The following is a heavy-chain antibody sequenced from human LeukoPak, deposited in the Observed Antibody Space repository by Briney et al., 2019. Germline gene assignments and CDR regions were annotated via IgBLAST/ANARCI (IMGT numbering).Heavy chain of an antibody. CDR2: VSQCGST. CDR3: ARDNHDYYYYTIDV. CDR1: DSSVTTTYF. Sequence: SETLSLTCTVSDSSVTTTYFWGWIRQPPGKGLEWIGSVSQCGSTYYNPSLMSRVTISVDTPKNQFSLKLTSVTAADTAVYYCARDNHDYYYYTIDVWGKGTTVTVSS. V-gene: IGHV4-38-2*02. J-gene: IGHJ6*03.